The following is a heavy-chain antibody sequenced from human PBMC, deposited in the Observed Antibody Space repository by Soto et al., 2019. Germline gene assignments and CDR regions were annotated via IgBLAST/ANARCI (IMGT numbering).Heavy chain of an antibody. D-gene: IGHD3-22*01. CDR1: GFSLSTSGAA. V-gene: IGHV2-5*02. Sequence: QINLIESGPTLVKPTQTITLTCTFSGFSLSTSGAAVGWVRQPPGRALEWLALIYWDGDKRYNASLGNRLTITKDTSMNQVVLTLTNVDPADTATYYCAHRATMTSFGLIIDNGIWFDPWGQGTRVIVSS. J-gene: IGHJ5*02. CDR3: AHRATMTSFGLIIDNGIWFDP. CDR2: IYWDGDK.